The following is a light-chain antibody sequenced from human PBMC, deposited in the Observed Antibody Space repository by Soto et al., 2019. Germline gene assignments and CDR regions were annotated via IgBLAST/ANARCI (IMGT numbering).Light chain of an antibody. V-gene: IGKV1-39*01. CDR1: QSISSY. J-gene: IGKJ1*01. CDR2: AAS. CDR3: QQSYSTHTCT. Sequence: DIQMTQSPSSLSASVGDRVTITCRASQSISSYLNWYQQKPGKAPKLLIYAASSLQSGVPSRFSGSGSGTDFTITISSLQPEDFATYYCQQSYSTHTCTFGQGTKVEIK.